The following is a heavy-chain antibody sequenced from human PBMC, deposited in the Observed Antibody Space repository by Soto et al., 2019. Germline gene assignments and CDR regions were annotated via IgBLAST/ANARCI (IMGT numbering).Heavy chain of an antibody. CDR1: GFTFSSYA. D-gene: IGHD3-3*01. V-gene: IGHV3-23*01. CDR3: AAIRF. CDR2: ISGTGSTT. J-gene: IGHJ4*02. Sequence: EVQLLESGGGLVQPGGSLRLSCVVSGFTFSSYAMSWVRQAPGKGLEWVSLISGTGSTTYYADSVKGRFTISRDNSKNAVYLQMNSVRADDTAVYYCAAIRFWGQGTLVTVSS.